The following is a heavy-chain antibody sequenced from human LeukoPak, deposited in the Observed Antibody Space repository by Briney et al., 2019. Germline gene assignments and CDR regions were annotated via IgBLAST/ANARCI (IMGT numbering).Heavy chain of an antibody. CDR2: IYHSGST. J-gene: IGHJ3*02. CDR3: ARERDGGGNAFDI. V-gene: IGHV4-4*02. D-gene: IGHD2-15*01. CDR1: GGSISSSNW. Sequence: SETLSLTCAVSGGSISSSNWWSWVRQPPGKGLEWIGEIYHSGSTNYNPSLKSRVTISVDKSKNQFSLKLSSVTAADTAVYYCARERDGGGNAFDIWGQGTMVTVSS.